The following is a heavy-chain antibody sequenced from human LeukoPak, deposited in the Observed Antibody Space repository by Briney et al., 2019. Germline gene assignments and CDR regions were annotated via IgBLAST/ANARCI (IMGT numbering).Heavy chain of an antibody. CDR1: GFTFSSYG. Sequence: GGSLRLSCAASGFTFSSYGMSWVRQAPGKGLEWVSAISGSGGSTYYADSVKGRFTISRDNSKNTLYLQMNSLRAEDTAVYYCAKDIVWWLRGDQIAFDIWGQGTMVTVSS. CDR2: ISGSGGST. V-gene: IGHV3-23*01. D-gene: IGHD5-12*01. J-gene: IGHJ3*02. CDR3: AKDIVWWLRGDQIAFDI.